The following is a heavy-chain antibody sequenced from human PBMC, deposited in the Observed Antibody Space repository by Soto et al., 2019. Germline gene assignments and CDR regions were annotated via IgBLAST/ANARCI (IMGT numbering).Heavy chain of an antibody. D-gene: IGHD6-13*01. V-gene: IGHV3-7*01. CDR1: GFTFSSYW. CDR2: MNRDGSEK. CDR3: GRDAGRRFDY. J-gene: IGHJ4*02. Sequence: EVQLVESGGGLVQPGGSLRLSCAASGFTFSSYWMTWDRQAPGKGLECGASMNRDGSEKRYVDSVEGRFTISRDNAKNSLFLQMNSLGPDDAAVYYCGRDAGRRFDYWGQGSLVTVSS.